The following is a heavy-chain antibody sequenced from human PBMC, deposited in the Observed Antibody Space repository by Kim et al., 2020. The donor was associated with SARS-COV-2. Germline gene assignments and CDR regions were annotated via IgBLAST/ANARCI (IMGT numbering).Heavy chain of an antibody. CDR1: GYTFTSYG. CDR3: ARHIAVAGYFDY. CDR2: ISVYNDNT. V-gene: IGHV1-18*01. J-gene: IGHJ4*02. D-gene: IGHD6-19*01. Sequence: ASVKVSCKASGYTFTSYGVSWVRQAPGQGLEWMGRISVYNDNTNYAQKFQGRVTMTTDTSTSTAYMELRSLRSDDTAVYYCARHIAVAGYFDYWGQGTLVTVSS.